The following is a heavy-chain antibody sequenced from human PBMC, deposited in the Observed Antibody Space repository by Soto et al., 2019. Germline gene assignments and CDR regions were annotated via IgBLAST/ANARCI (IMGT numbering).Heavy chain of an antibody. CDR1: GGSFSGYY. D-gene: IGHD2-2*01. V-gene: IGHV4-34*01. Sequence: SETLSLTCAVYGGSFSGYYWSWIRQPPGKELEWIGEINHSGSTNYNPSLKSRVTISVDTSKNQFSLKLSSVTAADTAVYYCARGGEKFCSSTSCYARGNWFDPWGQGTLVTVSS. CDR2: INHSGST. CDR3: ARGGEKFCSSTSCYARGNWFDP. J-gene: IGHJ5*02.